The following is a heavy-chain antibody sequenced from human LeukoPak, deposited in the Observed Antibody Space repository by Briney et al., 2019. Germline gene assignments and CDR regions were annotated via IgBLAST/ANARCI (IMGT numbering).Heavy chain of an antibody. V-gene: IGHV3-30*02. CDR2: IRYDGSNK. J-gene: IGHJ4*02. D-gene: IGHD2-2*01. Sequence: PGGSLRLSCAASGFTFSSYGMHWVRQAPGKGLEWVAFIRYDGSNKYYADSVKGRFTISRDNSKNTLYLQMNSLRAADTAVYYCAKDLGYCTSNRCLAVDYWGQGTLVTVSS. CDR1: GFTFSSYG. CDR3: AKDLGYCTSNRCLAVDY.